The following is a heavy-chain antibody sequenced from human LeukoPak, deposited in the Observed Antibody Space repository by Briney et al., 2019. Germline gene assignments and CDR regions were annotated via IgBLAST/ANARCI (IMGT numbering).Heavy chain of an antibody. CDR3: AKDSSNCGGDCYQSYYYGMDV. V-gene: IGHV3-23*01. D-gene: IGHD2-21*02. CDR1: GFTFSSYA. Sequence: GGSLRLSCAASGFTFSSYAMSWVRQAPGKGLEWVSAISGSGGSTYYADSVKGRFTISRDNSKNTLYLQMNSLRAEDTALYYCAKDSSNCGGDCYQSYYYGMDVWGQGTTVTVSS. CDR2: ISGSGGST. J-gene: IGHJ6*02.